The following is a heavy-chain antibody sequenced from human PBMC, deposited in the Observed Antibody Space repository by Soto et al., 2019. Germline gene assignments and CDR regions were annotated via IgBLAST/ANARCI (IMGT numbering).Heavy chain of an antibody. V-gene: IGHV3-11*03. Sequence: QVQLLESGGGLVKPGESLRLSCAASTFTVSAYYMGWIRQPPGKGLEWISYISGDSIDTNHADSVKGLFTISRDNAKNSLYLKMNSLRAEDTAVYFCATGQQIRMADIWGQGTMVTVSS. CDR3: ATGQQIRMADI. CDR1: TFTVSAYY. D-gene: IGHD6-13*01. CDR2: ISGDSIDT. J-gene: IGHJ3*02.